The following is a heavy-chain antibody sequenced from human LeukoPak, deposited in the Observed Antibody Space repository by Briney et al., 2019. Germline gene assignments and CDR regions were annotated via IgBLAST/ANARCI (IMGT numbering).Heavy chain of an antibody. J-gene: IGHJ4*02. V-gene: IGHV3-30-3*01. CDR1: GFTFSSYA. Sequence: GGSLRLSCAASGFTFSSYAMHWVRQAPGKGLKWVAVISYDGSNKYYADSVKGRFTISRDNSKNTLYLQMNSLRAEDTAVYYCARDQEWWSIRKAFDYWGQGTLVTVSS. CDR2: ISYDGSNK. CDR3: ARDQEWWSIRKAFDY. D-gene: IGHD2-15*01.